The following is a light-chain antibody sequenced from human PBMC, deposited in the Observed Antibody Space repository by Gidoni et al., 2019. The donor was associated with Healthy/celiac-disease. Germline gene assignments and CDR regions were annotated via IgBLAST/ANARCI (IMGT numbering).Light chain of an antibody. V-gene: IGLV2-8*01. CDR1: SSDVGGYNY. CDR2: EVS. Sequence: QSALTQPPSASGSPGQSVTISCTGTSSDVGGYNYASWYQQPPGKAPKLMIYEVSKRPSGVPDRFSGSKSGNTASLTVSGLQAEDEADYYCSSYAGSNNFVVFGGGTKLTVL. CDR3: SSYAGSNNFVV. J-gene: IGLJ2*01.